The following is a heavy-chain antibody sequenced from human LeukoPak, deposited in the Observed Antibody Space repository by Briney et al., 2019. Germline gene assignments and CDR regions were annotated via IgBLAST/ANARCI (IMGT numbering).Heavy chain of an antibody. CDR3: TANIEYSSSSGYYYYMDV. CDR2: IRSKANSYAT. D-gene: IGHD6-6*01. CDR1: GFTFSGSA. Sequence: GSLRLSCAASGFTFSGSAMHWVRQASGKGLEWVGRIRSKANSYATAYAASVKGRFTISRDDSKNTAYLQMNSLKTEDTAVYYCTANIEYSSSSGYYYYMDVWGKGTTVTVSS. V-gene: IGHV3-73*01. J-gene: IGHJ6*03.